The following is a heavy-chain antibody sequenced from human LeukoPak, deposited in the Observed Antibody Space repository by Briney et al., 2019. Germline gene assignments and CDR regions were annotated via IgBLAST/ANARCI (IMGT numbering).Heavy chain of an antibody. CDR1: GFTVSSNY. Sequence: GGSLRLSCAASGFTVSSNYMTWVRQAPGKGLEWVSIIYSGGSTFYADSVKGRFTISRDNSKNTLYLQMNSLRAEDTAVYYCARGGVDDYYFDYWGQGTLVTVSS. CDR2: IYSGGST. CDR3: ARGGVDDYYFDY. V-gene: IGHV3-53*01. J-gene: IGHJ4*02. D-gene: IGHD3-16*01.